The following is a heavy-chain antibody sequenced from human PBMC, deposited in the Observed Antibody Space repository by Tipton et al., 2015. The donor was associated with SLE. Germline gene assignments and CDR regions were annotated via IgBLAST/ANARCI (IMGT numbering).Heavy chain of an antibody. CDR1: GYTFTSYG. CDR3: ARDLGYCGGDCYGAFDI. Sequence: QLVQSGAEVKKPGASVKVPCKASGYTFTSYGISWVRQAPGQGLEWMGWISAYNGNTNYAQKLQGRVTMTTDTSTSTAYMELRSLRSDDTAVYYCARDLGYCGGDCYGAFDIWGQGTMVTVSS. J-gene: IGHJ3*02. CDR2: ISAYNGNT. V-gene: IGHV1-18*01. D-gene: IGHD2-21*01.